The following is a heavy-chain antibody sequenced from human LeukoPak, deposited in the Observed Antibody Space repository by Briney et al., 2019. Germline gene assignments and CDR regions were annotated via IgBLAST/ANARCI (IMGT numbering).Heavy chain of an antibody. CDR1: GGSFSGYY. CDR2: INHSGST. CDR3: QTYYYDSSASPRDY. Sequence: SETLSLTCAVYGGSFSGYYWSWIRQPPGKGLEWIGEINHSGSTNYNPSPKSRVTISLDTSKNQFSLKLSSVTAADTAVYYCQTYYYDSSASPRDYWGQGTLVTVSS. J-gene: IGHJ4*02. V-gene: IGHV4-34*01. D-gene: IGHD3-22*01.